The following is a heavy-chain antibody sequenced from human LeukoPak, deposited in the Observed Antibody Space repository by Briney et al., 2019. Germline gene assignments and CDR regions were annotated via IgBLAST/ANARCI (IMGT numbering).Heavy chain of an antibody. J-gene: IGHJ4*02. D-gene: IGHD1-26*01. CDR3: ARLGGELLRYFDY. CDR1: GYSFTTYW. V-gene: IGHV5-51*01. Sequence: GESLKISCRATGYSFTTYWIGWVRQMPGKGLEWMGVIFPADSDTRYSPSFQGQVTISADKSISTAYLRWSSLKASDTAMYYCARLGGELLRYFDYWGQGTLVTVSS. CDR2: IFPADSDT.